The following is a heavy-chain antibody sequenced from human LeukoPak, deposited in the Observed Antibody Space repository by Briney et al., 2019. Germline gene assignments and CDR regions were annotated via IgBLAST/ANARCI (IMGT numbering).Heavy chain of an antibody. CDR1: GFTFSDNY. V-gene: IGHV3-11*04. D-gene: IGHD1-1*01. CDR3: ARDPRTVRI. CDR2: ISGNGGVI. J-gene: IGHJ4*02. Sequence: GSLRLSCAASGFTFSDNYMTWVRQAPGKGVEWLSYISGNGGVIQYADSVKGRFTISRDNAKNLLYLQMDSLRVEDTAIYYCARDPRTVRIWGQGTLVTVSS.